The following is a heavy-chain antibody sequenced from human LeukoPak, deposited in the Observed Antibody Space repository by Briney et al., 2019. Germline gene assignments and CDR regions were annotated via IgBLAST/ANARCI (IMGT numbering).Heavy chain of an antibody. Sequence: PGGSLRLSCAASGFTFSSYGMHWVRQAPGKGLEWVAVIWYDGSNKYYADSVKGRFTISRDNSKNTLYLQMSSLRAEGTAVYYCARDRRRREVIAVNAFDIWGQGTMVTVSS. CDR3: ARDRRRREVIAVNAFDI. CDR2: IWYDGSNK. D-gene: IGHD6-19*01. J-gene: IGHJ3*02. V-gene: IGHV3-33*01. CDR1: GFTFSSYG.